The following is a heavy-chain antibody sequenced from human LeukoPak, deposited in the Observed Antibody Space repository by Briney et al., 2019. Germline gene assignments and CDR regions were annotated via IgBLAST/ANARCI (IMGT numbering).Heavy chain of an antibody. D-gene: IGHD3-10*01. CDR2: IDTSGSHI. CDR1: GFTFSNYG. V-gene: IGHV3-21*01. Sequence: TGGSLRLSCTASGFTFSNYGLNWVRQAPGKGLEWVSFIDTSGSHIYYGDSVKGRVTISRDNAKNSLYLQMNGLRAEDTAVYYCARGRSITLLRGVAMSDGFDVWGQGAMVTVSS. J-gene: IGHJ3*01. CDR3: ARGRSITLLRGVAMSDGFDV.